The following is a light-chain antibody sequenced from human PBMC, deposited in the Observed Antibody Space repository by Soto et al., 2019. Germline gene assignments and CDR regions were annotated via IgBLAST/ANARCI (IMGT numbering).Light chain of an antibody. V-gene: IGKV1-39*01. J-gene: IGKJ5*01. CDR2: GVS. CDR1: QSISSS. Sequence: DIQMTQSPSSLSASVGDKVTITCRASQSISSSLNWYQQKSGKAPNLLIYGVSRLQGGVPSRFSGSGSGTDFTLSISSLQPEDFATYYCQQSYTAPSITFGQG. CDR3: QQSYTAPSIT.